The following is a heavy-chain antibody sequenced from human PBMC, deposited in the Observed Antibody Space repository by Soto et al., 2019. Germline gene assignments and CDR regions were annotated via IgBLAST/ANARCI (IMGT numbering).Heavy chain of an antibody. V-gene: IGHV1-69*12. Sequence: QVQLVQSGAEVKKPGSSVKVSCKASGGTFRTSAISWVRQAPGQALEWVGGIMPVFRRPKYAQNFQDRVTITADVSTSTAYMELNSLKSDDTAVYYCARDKDRLQLGGNYYFILDVWGQGTAVTVSS. CDR2: IMPVFRRP. CDR3: ARDKDRLQLGGNYYFILDV. D-gene: IGHD1-1*01. J-gene: IGHJ6*02. CDR1: GGTFRTSA.